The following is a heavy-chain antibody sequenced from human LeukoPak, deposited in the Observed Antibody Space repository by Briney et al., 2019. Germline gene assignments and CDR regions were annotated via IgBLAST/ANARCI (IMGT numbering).Heavy chain of an antibody. CDR3: AREPIYGSGSYYRAFDI. CDR2: IYYSGST. CDR1: GGSISSYY. V-gene: IGHV4-59*01. D-gene: IGHD3-10*01. J-gene: IGHJ3*02. Sequence: SETLSLTCTDSGGSISSYYWSWIRQPPGQGLEWIGYIYYSGSTNYNPSLKSRVTISVDTSKNQFSLKLSSVTAADTAVYYCAREPIYGSGSYYRAFDIWGQGTMVTVSS.